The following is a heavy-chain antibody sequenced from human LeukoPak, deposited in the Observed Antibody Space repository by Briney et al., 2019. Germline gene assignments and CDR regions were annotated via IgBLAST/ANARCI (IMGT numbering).Heavy chain of an antibody. CDR1: GGSISSSNYY. J-gene: IGHJ4*02. Sequence: PSETLSLTCTVSGGSISSSNYYWGWIRQSPGKGLEWMGTIYYSGSTYYNPSLKSRVTISVDTSRNQFSLKLRSVPAADTAVYYCARHVWFGQEDYWGQGTLVTVSS. D-gene: IGHD3-10*01. V-gene: IGHV4-39*01. CDR2: IYYSGST. CDR3: ARHVWFGQEDY.